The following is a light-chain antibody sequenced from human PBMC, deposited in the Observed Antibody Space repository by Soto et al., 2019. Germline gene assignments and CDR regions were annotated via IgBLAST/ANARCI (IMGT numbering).Light chain of an antibody. J-gene: IGKJ4*01. Sequence: DIQMTQSPTSLSASVGDRVTITCQASQDIGNYLNWYQQKPGKAPKLLIYAASNLERGVSSRFSGSGSGTDFTFSISSLQPEDIATYFCQQYDNLPLTFGVGTKVEIK. CDR1: QDIGNY. CDR3: QQYDNLPLT. V-gene: IGKV1-33*01. CDR2: AAS.